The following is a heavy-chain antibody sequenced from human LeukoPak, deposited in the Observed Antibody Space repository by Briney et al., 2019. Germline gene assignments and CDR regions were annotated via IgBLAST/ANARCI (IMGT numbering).Heavy chain of an antibody. D-gene: IGHD6-19*01. CDR2: INPNSGGT. CDR1: GYTFTGYD. CDR3: AREEPVAATGPDY. Sequence: GASVKVSCKASGYTFTGYDMHWVRQAPGQGLEWMGWINPNSGGTNYAQRFQGRVTMTRDTSISTAYMELSRLRSDDTAVYYCAREEPVAATGPDYWGQGTLVTVSS. J-gene: IGHJ4*02. V-gene: IGHV1-2*02.